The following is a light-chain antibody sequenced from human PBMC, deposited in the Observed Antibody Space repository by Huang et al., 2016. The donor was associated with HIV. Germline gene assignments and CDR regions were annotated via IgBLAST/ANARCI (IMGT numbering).Light chain of an antibody. CDR3: QQYDSYPWT. V-gene: IGKV1-5*01. CDR1: QSINSW. Sequence: DIQMTQSPSTLSASVGDTVTITCRASQSINSWVAWYQQKPGKAPKLLIYDASSLESGGPSTFAGSGSGTDFSLTSSSLQPDHFATYYCQQYDSYPWTFGQGTKVEIK. CDR2: DAS. J-gene: IGKJ1*01.